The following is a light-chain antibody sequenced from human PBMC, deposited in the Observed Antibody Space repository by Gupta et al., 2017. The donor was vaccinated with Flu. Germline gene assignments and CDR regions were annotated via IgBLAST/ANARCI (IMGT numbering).Light chain of an antibody. V-gene: IGKV3-11*01. J-gene: IGKJ2*01. CDR2: DAS. CDR1: QSVGTY. Sequence: ETELTQSPATLSLSPGERATLSCRASQSVGTYLAWYQKKPGQAPRLLIYDASNGATGIPARFSGSGSGTDFTPTISSLEPEDFAVYYCQKRSNWPPYTFGQGTRLEIK. CDR3: QKRSNWPPYT.